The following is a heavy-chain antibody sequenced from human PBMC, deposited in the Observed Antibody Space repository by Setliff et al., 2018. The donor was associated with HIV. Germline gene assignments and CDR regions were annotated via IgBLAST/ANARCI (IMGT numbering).Heavy chain of an antibody. D-gene: IGHD1-26*01. Sequence: KPSETLSLTCAVYGGSFNANYWTWIRQPPGEGLEWIGEIHHTGSTNYNPSLKSRVTISADTSKKHFSLKLTSVTAADTAMYYCARADIYSYVDFWGQGTLVTVSS. CDR2: IHHTGST. CDR3: ARADIYSYVDF. CDR1: GGSFNANY. J-gene: IGHJ4*02. V-gene: IGHV4-34*01.